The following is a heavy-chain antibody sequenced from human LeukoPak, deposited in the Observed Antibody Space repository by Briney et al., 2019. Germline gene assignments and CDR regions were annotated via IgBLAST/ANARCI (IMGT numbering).Heavy chain of an antibody. Sequence: AAVKVSLKASGYTFTVYYMHWVRQAPGQGLEWMGWINPNSGGTNYGQKFQGRVTMPRDTSISPAYMELSRLRSDDTAVYYCARDPVGCCGGSCYGFIDPWGQGTLVTVSS. V-gene: IGHV1-2*02. CDR1: GYTFTVYY. CDR2: INPNSGGT. D-gene: IGHD2-15*01. J-gene: IGHJ5*02. CDR3: ARDPVGCCGGSCYGFIDP.